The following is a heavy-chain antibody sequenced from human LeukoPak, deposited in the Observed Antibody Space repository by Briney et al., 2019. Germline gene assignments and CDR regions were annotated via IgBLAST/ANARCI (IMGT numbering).Heavy chain of an antibody. Sequence: GGSLRLSCAASGLTLSNAWMRWVRQAPGKGPEWVGRIKRETDGGTTDYAAPVKGRFTISSDDSKNTLYLQMNSLKTEDTAVYYCHLDGGAYYMDAFDIWGQGTMVTVSS. J-gene: IGHJ3*02. CDR3: HLDGGAYYMDAFDI. CDR2: IKRETDGGTT. V-gene: IGHV3-15*01. D-gene: IGHD3-10*01. CDR1: GLTLSNAW.